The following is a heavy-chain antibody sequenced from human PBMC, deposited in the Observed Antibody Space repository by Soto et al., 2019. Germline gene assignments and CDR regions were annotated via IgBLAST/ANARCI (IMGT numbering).Heavy chain of an antibody. D-gene: IGHD2-2*01. Sequence: GGSLRLSCAASGVTFINAWMSWVRQAPGKGLEWVGRIKSKTDGGTTDYAAPVKGRFTISRDDSKNTLYLQMNSLKTEDTAVYYCTTEGGGVVVPAARTGGNNYFDYWGQGTLVTVS. V-gene: IGHV3-15*01. CDR1: GVTFINAW. J-gene: IGHJ4*02. CDR3: TTEGGGVVVPAARTGGNNYFDY. CDR2: IKSKTDGGTT.